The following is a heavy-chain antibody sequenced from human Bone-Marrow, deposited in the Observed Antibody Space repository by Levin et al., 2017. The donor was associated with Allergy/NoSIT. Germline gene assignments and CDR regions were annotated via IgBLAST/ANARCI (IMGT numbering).Heavy chain of an antibody. CDR1: GYTFNNYG. CDR2: ISTFSGDI. D-gene: IGHD2-2*02. Sequence: GASVKVSCKASGYTFNNYGVSWVRQAPGQGLEWMGWISTFSGDIKYAQKFQGRVAMTTDTSTSTAYMDLRSLRSDDTAIYYCARDAKAYCSSSSCYRGTWFDPWGQGTLVTVSS. CDR3: ARDAKAYCSSSSCYRGTWFDP. J-gene: IGHJ5*02. V-gene: IGHV1-18*01.